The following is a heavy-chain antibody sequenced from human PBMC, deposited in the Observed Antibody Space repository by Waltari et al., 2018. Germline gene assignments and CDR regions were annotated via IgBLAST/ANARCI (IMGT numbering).Heavy chain of an antibody. V-gene: IGHV3-9*01. J-gene: IGHJ4*02. Sequence: EVQLVESGGGCVQPGRSRRLSCVASGITLAAYVMHWVRQAPGKGLEWVAGISWNSASTAYADSVRGRRNGSRHNTRTSLYLQMNSLRPEATAFYYCVGNIARSGDYGFLDHWGPGTLVTVSS. CDR2: ISWNSAST. D-gene: IGHD2-15*01. CDR3: VGNIARSGDYGFLDH. CDR1: GITLAAYV.